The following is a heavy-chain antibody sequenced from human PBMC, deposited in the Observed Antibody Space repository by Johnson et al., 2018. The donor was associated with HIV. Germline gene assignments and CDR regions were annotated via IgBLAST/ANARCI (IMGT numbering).Heavy chain of an antibody. CDR3: AGGHPLDAFDI. Sequence: VQLVESGGGVVQPGGSLRLSCAASGFTFSSYAMHWVRQAPGKGLEYVSAISSNGGSTYYANSVKGRFTISRDNSKNTLYLQMGSLRAEDMAVYYCAGGHPLDAFDIWGQGTMVTVSS. CDR1: GFTFSSYA. D-gene: IGHD3-16*01. CDR2: ISSNGGST. J-gene: IGHJ3*02. V-gene: IGHV3-64*01.